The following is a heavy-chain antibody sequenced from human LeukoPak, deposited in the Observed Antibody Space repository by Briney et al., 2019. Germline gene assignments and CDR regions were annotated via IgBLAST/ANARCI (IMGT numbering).Heavy chain of an antibody. CDR2: IWYDGSNK. D-gene: IGHD6-13*01. Sequence: GGSLRLSCAASGFTFSSYGMHWVRQAPGKGLEWVAVIWYDGSNKYYADSVKGRFTISRDNSKNTLYLQMNSLRAEDTAVYDCARDSSSWYYFDYWGQGTLVTVSS. CDR3: ARDSSSWYYFDY. CDR1: GFTFSSYG. J-gene: IGHJ4*02. V-gene: IGHV3-33*01.